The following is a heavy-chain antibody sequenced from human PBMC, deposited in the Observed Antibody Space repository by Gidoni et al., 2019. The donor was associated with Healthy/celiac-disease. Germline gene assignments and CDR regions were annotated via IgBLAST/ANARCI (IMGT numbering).Heavy chain of an antibody. V-gene: IGHV3-30*18. CDR1: GFTFSSYG. D-gene: IGHD2-15*01. CDR3: AKDWTVVNDWYFDL. CDR2: ISYDGSNK. Sequence: QVQLVESGGGVVQPGRSLRLPCAASGFTFSSYGMHWVRQAPGKGLEWVAVISYDGSNKYYADSVKGRFTISRDNSKNTLYLQMNSLRAEDTAVYYCAKDWTVVNDWYFDLWGRGTLVTVSS. J-gene: IGHJ2*01.